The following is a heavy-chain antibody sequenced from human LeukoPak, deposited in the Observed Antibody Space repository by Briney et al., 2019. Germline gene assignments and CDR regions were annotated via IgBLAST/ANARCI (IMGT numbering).Heavy chain of an antibody. D-gene: IGHD2-15*01. J-gene: IGHJ4*02. CDR3: AREADSMDY. Sequence: GGSLRLSCAGSGFTFSRYIMSWVRQAPGKGLEWVSYISSSSSTIYYADSVKGRFTISRDNAKNSLYLQMNSLRAEDTAVYYCAREADSMDYWGQGTLVTVSS. CDR1: GFTFSRYI. CDR2: ISSSSSTI. V-gene: IGHV3-48*01.